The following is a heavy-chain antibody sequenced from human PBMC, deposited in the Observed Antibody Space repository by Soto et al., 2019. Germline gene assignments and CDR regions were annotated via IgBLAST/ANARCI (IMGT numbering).Heavy chain of an antibody. V-gene: IGHV4-30-4*01. Sequence: PSQRLSLTCTVSGGSVTSDEDDWSWIRQSPGKGLEWIGYISNRGSTGYNPSLKTRLSMSVDRAKNQFTLRLTSVTAADTAVYFCASESGSTYGYFDYWGQGTQVTVSS. CDR2: ISNRGST. CDR1: GGSVTSDEDD. CDR3: ASESGSTYGYFDY. D-gene: IGHD5-18*01. J-gene: IGHJ4*02.